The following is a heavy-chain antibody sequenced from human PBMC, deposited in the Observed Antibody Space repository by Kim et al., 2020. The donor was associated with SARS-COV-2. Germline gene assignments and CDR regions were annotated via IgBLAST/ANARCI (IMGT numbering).Heavy chain of an antibody. CDR2: IYYSGST. D-gene: IGHD3-3*01. CDR3: ARDALRDFWSGYPSEVYWYFDL. Sequence: SETLSLTCSVSGGSMSSYYWNWIRQPPGKGLEWLGCIYYSGSTIYNPSLKSRVTISVDTSKNQFSLKLSSVTAVDTAVYYCARDALRDFWSGYPSEVYWYFDLWGRGTLVTVSS. CDR1: GGSMSSYY. J-gene: IGHJ2*01. V-gene: IGHV4-59*01.